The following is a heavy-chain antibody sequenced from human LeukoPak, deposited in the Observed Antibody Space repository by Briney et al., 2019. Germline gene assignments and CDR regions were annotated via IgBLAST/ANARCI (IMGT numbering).Heavy chain of an antibody. CDR3: ARQTYSSGWYEDY. V-gene: IGHV5-10-1*01. CDR2: IDPSDSYT. D-gene: IGHD6-19*01. CDR1: GYSFTSYW. Sequence: HGESLKISCKGSGYSFTSYWISWVRQMPGKGLEWMGRIDPSDSYTIYSPSFQGHVTISADKSISTAYLQWSSLKASDTAMYYCARQTYSSGWYEDYWGQGTLVTVSS. J-gene: IGHJ4*02.